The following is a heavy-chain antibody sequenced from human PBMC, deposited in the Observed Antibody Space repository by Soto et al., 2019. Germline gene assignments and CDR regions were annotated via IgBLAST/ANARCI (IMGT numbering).Heavy chain of an antibody. CDR1: GGSISSGDYY. Sequence: QVQLQESGPGLVKPSQTLSLTCTVSGGSISSGDYYWSWIRQPPVKGLEWIGYIHYSGSTYYNPSLKDRVTISLDTSKNLFALKLSSGTAADTAVYYCVRGDIAVVTAAMSWFDPWGQGTLVTVSS. CDR3: VRGDIAVVTAAMSWFDP. J-gene: IGHJ5*02. V-gene: IGHV4-30-4*01. CDR2: IHYSGST. D-gene: IGHD2-2*01.